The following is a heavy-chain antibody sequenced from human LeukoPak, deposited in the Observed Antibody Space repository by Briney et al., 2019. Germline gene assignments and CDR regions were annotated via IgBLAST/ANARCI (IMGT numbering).Heavy chain of an antibody. CDR1: GFTFSSYG. V-gene: IGHV3-30*18. CDR3: AKDRIAAAVFHYYYGMDV. CDR2: ISYDGSNK. J-gene: IGHJ6*02. Sequence: GRSLRLSCAASGFTFSSYGMHWVRQAPGKGLGWVAVISYDGSNKYYADSVKGRFTISRDNSKNTLYLQMNSLRAEDTAVYYCAKDRIAAAVFHYYYGMDVWGQGTTVTVSS. D-gene: IGHD6-13*01.